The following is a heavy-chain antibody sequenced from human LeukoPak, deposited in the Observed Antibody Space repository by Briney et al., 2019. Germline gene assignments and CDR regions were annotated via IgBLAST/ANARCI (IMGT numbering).Heavy chain of an antibody. CDR3: ARETSYYDSSGYYWGVGDYYYYMDV. V-gene: IGHV1/OR15-1*04. CDR1: GYIFTDYY. Sequence: ASVKVSCKASGYIFTDYYMHWVRQAPGQELGWMGRINPNSGGTNYAQKFQGRVTMTRDTSTSTAYMELRSLRSDDTAVYYCARETSYYDSSGYYWGVGDYYYYMDVWGKGTTVTVSS. J-gene: IGHJ6*03. D-gene: IGHD3-22*01. CDR2: INPNSGGT.